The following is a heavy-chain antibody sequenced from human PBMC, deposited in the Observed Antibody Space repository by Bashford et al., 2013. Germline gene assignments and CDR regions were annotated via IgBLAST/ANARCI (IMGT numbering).Heavy chain of an antibody. CDR3: AKDRVAGTGDAFDI. J-gene: IGHJ3*02. V-gene: IGHV3-30*18. D-gene: IGHD6-19*01. CDR2: ISDDGSNK. Sequence: VRQAPGKGLEWVAVISDDGSNKYYADSVMGRLTISRDNSKNTLYMQMNSLRAEDTAVYYCAKDRVAGTGDAFDIRGQGDNGHRLL.